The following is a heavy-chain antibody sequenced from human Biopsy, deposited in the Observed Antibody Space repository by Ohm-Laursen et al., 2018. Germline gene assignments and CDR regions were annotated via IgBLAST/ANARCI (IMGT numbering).Heavy chain of an antibody. J-gene: IGHJ2*01. CDR2: IYFTGRT. D-gene: IGHD5-24*01. CDR1: GGPIDSYY. Sequence: PPGTLSLTCTVSGGPIDSYYWSWIRQPPGKALEWIGYIYFTGRTSYNPSLKSRVTMSVNTSKKRFSLRLSSVTAADTAVYYCASAGYNPDWNFDLWGRGTRATVSS. CDR3: ASAGYNPDWNFDL. V-gene: IGHV4-59*12.